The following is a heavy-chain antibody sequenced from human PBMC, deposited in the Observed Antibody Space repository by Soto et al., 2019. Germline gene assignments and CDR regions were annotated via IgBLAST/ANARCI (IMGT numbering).Heavy chain of an antibody. CDR1: GGPFRSSS. V-gene: IGHV1-69*05. J-gene: IGHJ6*02. D-gene: IGHD3-22*01. CDR2: SIPLFRTA. Sequence: SVQVSCPASGGPFRSSSIFSVRQPPAQGLRWLRRSIPLFRTANYAQKFQGRVTITRDASASTAYLELSSLRSEDTAVYFCARDFSLEVSSGYSDYYYYGMDVWGQGTTVTVSS. CDR3: ARDFSLEVSSGYSDYYYYGMDV.